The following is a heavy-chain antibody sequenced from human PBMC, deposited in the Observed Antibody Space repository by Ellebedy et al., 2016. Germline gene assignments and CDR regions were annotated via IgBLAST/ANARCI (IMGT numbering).Heavy chain of an antibody. CDR2: INHSGST. CDR3: ARVYSSSSGGSDY. CDR1: GGSFSGYY. Sequence: GSLRLSCAVYGGSFSGYYWSWIRQPPGKGLEWIGEINHSGSTNYNPSLKSRVTISVDTSKNQFSLKLSSVTAADTAVYYCARVYSSSSGGSDYWGQGTLVTVSS. J-gene: IGHJ4*02. D-gene: IGHD6-6*01. V-gene: IGHV4-34*01.